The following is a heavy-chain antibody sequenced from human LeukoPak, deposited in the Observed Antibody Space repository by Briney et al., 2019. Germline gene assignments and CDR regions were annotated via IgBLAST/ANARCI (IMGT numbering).Heavy chain of an antibody. D-gene: IGHD6-13*01. J-gene: IGHJ6*03. CDR1: GYTFTSYY. Sequence: GASVKVSCKASGYTFTSYYMHWVRQAPGQGLEWMGIINPSGGSTSYAQKFQGRVTMTRDMSTSTVYMELSSLRSEDTAVYYCARGPLAQQQLANYYYYYYMDVWGKGTTVTVSS. V-gene: IGHV1-46*01. CDR2: INPSGGST. CDR3: ARGPLAQQQLANYYYYYYMDV.